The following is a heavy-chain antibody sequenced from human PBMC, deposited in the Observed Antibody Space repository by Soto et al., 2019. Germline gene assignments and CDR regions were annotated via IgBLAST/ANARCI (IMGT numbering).Heavy chain of an antibody. CDR1: NGAISSNNW. J-gene: IGHJ3*02. V-gene: IGHV4-4*02. D-gene: IGHD3-10*01. CDR3: VGERGSIKVRGPFDI. Sequence: QVQLQESGPGLVKPSGTLSLTCTVTNGAISSNNWWSWVRQSPGKGLEWIGEIYHGGSTNFNPSLMSRVTIALDTPRNQFSLRLRSVTAADTAVYYCVGERGSIKVRGPFDIWSQGTLVTVSS. CDR2: IYHGGST.